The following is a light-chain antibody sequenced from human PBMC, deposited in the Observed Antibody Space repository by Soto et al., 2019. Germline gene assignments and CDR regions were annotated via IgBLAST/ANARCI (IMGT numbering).Light chain of an antibody. Sequence: QSALTQPASVSGSPGQSITISCTGTSSDVGGYNYVSWYQQHPGKAPKLMIYEVSNRPSGGSNRFSGSQSGNTASLTISGLQAEDEADYYCSSYTSSSTLPDVFGTGTKVTVL. CDR2: EVS. J-gene: IGLJ1*01. CDR1: SSDVGGYNY. CDR3: SSYTSSSTLPDV. V-gene: IGLV2-14*01.